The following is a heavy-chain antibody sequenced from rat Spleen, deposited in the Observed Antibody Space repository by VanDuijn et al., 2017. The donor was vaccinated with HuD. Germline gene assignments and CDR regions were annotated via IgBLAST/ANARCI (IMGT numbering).Heavy chain of an antibody. J-gene: IGHJ2*01. CDR3: TSNNMYNTDYYPYYFDY. V-gene: IGHV5-31*01. CDR2: ITNTGGSI. Sequence: EVQLVESGGGLVQPGRSLKLSCVASGFTFNNYWMTWIRQAPGNGMEWVASITNTGGSIYYPDSVKGRFTISRDPAQNTLYLQMNSLRSEETATYYCTSNNMYNTDYYPYYFDYWGQGVMVTVSS. D-gene: IGHD1-6*01. CDR1: GFTFNNYW.